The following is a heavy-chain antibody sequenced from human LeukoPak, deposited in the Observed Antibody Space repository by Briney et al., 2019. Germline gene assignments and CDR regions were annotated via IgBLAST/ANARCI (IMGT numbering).Heavy chain of an antibody. V-gene: IGHV4-4*07. Sequence: SETLSLTCTVSGGSISSYYWSWIRQPAGKGLEWIGRIYTSGSTNYNPSLKSRVTISVDTSKNQFSLKLSSVTAADTAVYYCARESSYVLRYFDWSHRRGFDPWGQGTLVTVSS. J-gene: IGHJ5*02. CDR1: GGSISSYY. CDR2: IYTSGST. CDR3: ARESSYVLRYFDWSHRRGFDP. D-gene: IGHD3-9*01.